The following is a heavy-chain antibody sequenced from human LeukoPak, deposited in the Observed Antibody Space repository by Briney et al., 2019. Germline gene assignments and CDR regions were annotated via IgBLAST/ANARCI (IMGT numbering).Heavy chain of an antibody. J-gene: IGHJ2*01. CDR1: GYTFSIYG. CDR3: ARDREYQLLSNWYFDL. Sequence: ASVKVSCKASGYTFSIYGITWVRQAPGQGLEWMGWISAYTGNSNYAQKFQDRVTMTTDTSTSTAYMELRSLRSDDTAVYYCARDREYQLLSNWYFDLWGRGTLVTVSS. CDR2: ISAYTGNS. V-gene: IGHV1-18*01. D-gene: IGHD2-2*01.